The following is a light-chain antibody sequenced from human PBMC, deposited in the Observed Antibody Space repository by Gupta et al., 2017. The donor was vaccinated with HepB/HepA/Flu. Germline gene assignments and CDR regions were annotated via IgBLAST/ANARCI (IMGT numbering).Light chain of an antibody. Sequence: QSALTQPASVSGSPGQSITISCIGTTSDVGGYNYVSWYQQHPGKAPKLMIYEVSNRPSGVSNRFSGSKSDNTASLTISGLQAEDEATYYCSSYTSSRLVVFGGGTKLTVL. CDR2: EVS. J-gene: IGLJ2*01. CDR1: TSDVGGYNY. CDR3: SSYTSSRLVV. V-gene: IGLV2-14*03.